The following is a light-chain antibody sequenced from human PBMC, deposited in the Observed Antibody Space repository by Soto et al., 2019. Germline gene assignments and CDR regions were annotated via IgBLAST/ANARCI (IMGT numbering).Light chain of an antibody. Sequence: DIQMTQSPSTLSAYVGDRVTITCRASQSISTWLAWYQQKPGKAPKVLIYDASTLESGVPSTFSGSASGTEFTLTITSLQPDDFATYYCQQYNSYSYTFGQGTKLEIK. CDR2: DAS. J-gene: IGKJ2*01. CDR3: QQYNSYSYT. V-gene: IGKV1-5*01. CDR1: QSISTW.